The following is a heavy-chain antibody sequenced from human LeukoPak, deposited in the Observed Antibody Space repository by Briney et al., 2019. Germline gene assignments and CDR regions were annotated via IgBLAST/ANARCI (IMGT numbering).Heavy chain of an antibody. CDR2: MYYSGTT. J-gene: IGHJ4*02. V-gene: IGHV4-39*01. CDR1: GGSISSSRYY. Sequence: PSENLSLTCTVPGGSISSSRYYWGWIRQPPGKGLEWIGSMYYSGTTYYNPSLKSRVTISVDTSKNQFSLKLSSLTAADTAVYYCAVTATPGHYFDYWGQGSLVTVSS. CDR3: AVTATPGHYFDY. D-gene: IGHD2-15*01.